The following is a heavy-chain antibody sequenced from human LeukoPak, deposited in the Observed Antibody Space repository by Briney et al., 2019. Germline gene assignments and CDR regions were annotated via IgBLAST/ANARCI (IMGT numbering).Heavy chain of an antibody. V-gene: IGHV3-30*04. D-gene: IGHD3/OR15-3a*01. Sequence: GGSLRLSCAASGFTFSSYSMHWVRQAPGKGLEWLTLISYHGSNQEYTDSVTGRFTISRDNSKNTLFLQMNSLKTEDTAVYFCARSPERLGQGYLDSWGQGTLVTVSS. J-gene: IGHJ4*02. CDR3: ARSPERLGQGYLDS. CDR1: GFTFSSYS. CDR2: ISYHGSNQ.